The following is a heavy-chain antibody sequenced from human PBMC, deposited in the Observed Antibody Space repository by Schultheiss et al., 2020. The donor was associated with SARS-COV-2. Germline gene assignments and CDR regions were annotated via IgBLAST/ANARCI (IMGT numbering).Heavy chain of an antibody. Sequence: ASVKVSCKASGYTFTSYGISWVRQAPGQRLEWMGWINAGNGNTKYSQKFQGRVTITRDTSASTAYMELGSLRSEDTAVYYCARDWVWEERGGRYSYYYGMDVWGQGTTVTVSS. CDR2: INAGNGNT. V-gene: IGHV1-3*01. CDR3: ARDWVWEERGGRYSYYYGMDV. CDR1: GYTFTSYG. D-gene: IGHD1-26*01. J-gene: IGHJ6*02.